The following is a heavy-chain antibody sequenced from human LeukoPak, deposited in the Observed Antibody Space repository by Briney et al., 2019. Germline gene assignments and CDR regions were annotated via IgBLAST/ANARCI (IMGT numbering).Heavy chain of an antibody. CDR2: IIPIFGTA. J-gene: IGHJ4*02. CDR3: ARGDDYGDCSVH. D-gene: IGHD4-17*01. CDR1: GGTFSSYA. V-gene: IGHV1-69*13. Sequence: SVKVSCKASGGTFSSYAISWVRQATGQGLEWMGGIIPIFGTANYAQKFQGRVTITADESTSTAYMELSSLRSEDTAVYYCARGDDYGDCSVHWGQGTLVTVSS.